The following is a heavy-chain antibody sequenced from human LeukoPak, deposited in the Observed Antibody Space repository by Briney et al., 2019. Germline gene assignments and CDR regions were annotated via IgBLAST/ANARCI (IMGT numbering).Heavy chain of an antibody. CDR3: ATLDTTLVRD. V-gene: IGHV4-38-2*02. J-gene: IGHJ4*02. CDR1: GYSISSGYY. CDR2: IYHSGNT. D-gene: IGHD5-18*01. Sequence: SETLSLTCTVSGYSISSGYYWGCIRQPPGKGLEWIGSIYHSGNTYHNPSLKSRVTISMDTSKNQFSLKLSSVTAADTAVYYCATLDTTLVRDWGQGTLVTVSS.